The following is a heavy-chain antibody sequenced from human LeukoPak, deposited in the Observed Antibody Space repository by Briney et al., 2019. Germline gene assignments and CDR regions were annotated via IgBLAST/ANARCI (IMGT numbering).Heavy chain of an antibody. J-gene: IGHJ4*02. Sequence: SETLSVTCTVSGDSIFTYTYYWAWIRQPPGKGLEWIDNVHYSGSTYYKPSLKSRVTISVDTSKNQFSLNLRSVTAADTAVYFCARDLREDYYGSGSYVDFWGQGILVTVSS. CDR3: ARDLREDYYGSGSYVDF. V-gene: IGHV4-39*07. D-gene: IGHD3-10*01. CDR1: GDSIFTYTYY. CDR2: VHYSGST.